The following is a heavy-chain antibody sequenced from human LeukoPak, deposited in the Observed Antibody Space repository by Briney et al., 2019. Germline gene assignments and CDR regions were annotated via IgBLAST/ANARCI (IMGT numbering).Heavy chain of an antibody. CDR3: ARDASTGFRYFDWLFTLDY. Sequence: GGSLRLSCAASGFTFSSYWMSWVRQAPGKGLEWVANIKQDGSEKYYVDSVKGRFTISRDNAKNSLYLQMNSLRAEDTAVYYCARDASTGFRYFDWLFTLDYWGQGTLVTVSS. J-gene: IGHJ4*02. V-gene: IGHV3-7*01. D-gene: IGHD3-9*01. CDR2: IKQDGSEK. CDR1: GFTFSSYW.